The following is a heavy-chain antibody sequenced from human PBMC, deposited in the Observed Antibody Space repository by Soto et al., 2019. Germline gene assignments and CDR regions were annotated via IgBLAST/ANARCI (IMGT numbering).Heavy chain of an antibody. J-gene: IGHJ4*02. V-gene: IGHV4-39*01. CDR1: GGSISSSSYY. CDR3: ARHQQWLVREFDY. D-gene: IGHD6-19*01. Sequence: SETLSLTCTVSGGSISSSSYYWGWIRQPPGKGLEWIGSIYYSGSTYYDPSLKSRVTISVDTSKNQFSLKLSSVTAADTAVYYCARHQQWLVREFDYWGQGTLVTVSS. CDR2: IYYSGST.